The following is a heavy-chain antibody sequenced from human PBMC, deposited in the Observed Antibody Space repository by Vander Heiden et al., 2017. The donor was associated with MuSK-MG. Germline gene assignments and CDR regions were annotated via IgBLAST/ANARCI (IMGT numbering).Heavy chain of an antibody. CDR1: GIIFSSYD. V-gene: IGHV3-30-3*01. J-gene: IGHJ4*02. D-gene: IGHD2-2*01. CDR3: ARGCTSTSCYVHDY. CDR2: ISIDGNKN. Sequence: QVQLVESGGGVVQPGRSLSLSCAASGIIFSSYDMHWVRQAPGKGLEWVAFISIDGNKNYYADSVQGRFSMSRDNSKNTVSLQMNSLRADDTAIYYCARGCTSTSCYVHDYWGQGTLVTVSS.